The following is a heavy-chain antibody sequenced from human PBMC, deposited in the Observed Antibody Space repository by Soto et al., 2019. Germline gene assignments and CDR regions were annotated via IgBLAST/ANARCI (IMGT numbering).Heavy chain of an antibody. D-gene: IGHD1-1*01. V-gene: IGHV4-30-4*01. CDR1: GDSITRSGSF. Sequence: SETLPLTCTVSGDSITRSGSFCSWIRQPPGRNLEWLGHISSTGSTSYNPGLNSRLSMSRDTSKKLFSLMIMSVTAAATALYFRGGGWNGRKRHELWGRGTLVTVSS. CDR2: ISSTGST. CDR3: GGGWNGRKRHEL. J-gene: IGHJ4*02.